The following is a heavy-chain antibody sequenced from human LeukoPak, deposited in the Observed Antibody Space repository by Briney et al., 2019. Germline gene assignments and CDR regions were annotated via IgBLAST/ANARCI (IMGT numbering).Heavy chain of an antibody. J-gene: IGHJ5*02. CDR2: IIPIFGIA. Sequence: SVKVSCTASGGTFSSYAISWVRQAPGQGLEWMGRIIPIFGIANYAQKFQGRATITADKSTSTAYMELSSLRSEDTAVYYCAREVGGYFQYNWFDPWGQGTLVTVSS. D-gene: IGHD2-21*01. CDR3: AREVGGYFQYNWFDP. CDR1: GGTFSSYA. V-gene: IGHV1-69*04.